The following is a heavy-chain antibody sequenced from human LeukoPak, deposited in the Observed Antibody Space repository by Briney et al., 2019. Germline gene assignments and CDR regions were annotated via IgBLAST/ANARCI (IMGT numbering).Heavy chain of an antibody. J-gene: IGHJ4*02. CDR3: ARDFLVVRGVRRSTEIDY. CDR2: ISAYNGNT. V-gene: IGHV1-18*01. Sequence: GASVKVSCKASGYTFTSYGISWVRQAPGQGLEWMGWISAYNGNTNYAQKLQGRVTMTTDTSTSTAYMELRSLRSDDTAVYYCARDFLVVRGVRRSTEIDYWGQGTLVTVSS. D-gene: IGHD3-10*01. CDR1: GYTFTSYG.